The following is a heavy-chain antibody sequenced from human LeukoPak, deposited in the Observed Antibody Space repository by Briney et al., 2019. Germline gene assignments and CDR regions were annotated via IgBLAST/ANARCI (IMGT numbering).Heavy chain of an antibody. CDR1: GFTFSSYW. D-gene: IGHD2-15*01. J-gene: IGHJ4*02. Sequence: PGGSLRLSCAASGFTFSSYWMSWVRQAPGKGLEWVANIKQDGSEKYYVDSVKGRFTISRDNAKNSLYLQMNSLRAEDTAVYYCARILRLCSGGSCYPINFDYWGQGTLVTVSS. CDR3: ARILRLCSGGSCYPINFDY. CDR2: IKQDGSEK. V-gene: IGHV3-7*01.